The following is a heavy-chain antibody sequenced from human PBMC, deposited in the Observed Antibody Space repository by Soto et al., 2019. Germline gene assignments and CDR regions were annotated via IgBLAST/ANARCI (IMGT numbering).Heavy chain of an antibody. CDR3: ATFTYYYYSSGYYFLGMDV. V-gene: IGHV5-10-1*01. CDR1: GYSFTSYW. D-gene: IGHD3-22*01. Sequence: GESLKISCKGSGYSFTSYWISWVRQMPGKGLEWMGRIDPSDSYTNYSPSFQGHVTISADKSISTAYLQWSSLKASDTAMYYCATFTYYYYSSGYYFLGMDVWGQGTTVTV. J-gene: IGHJ6*02. CDR2: IDPSDSYT.